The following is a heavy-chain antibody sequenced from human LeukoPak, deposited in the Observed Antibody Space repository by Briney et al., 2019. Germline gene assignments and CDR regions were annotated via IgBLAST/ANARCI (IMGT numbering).Heavy chain of an antibody. CDR1: GGSISSGGYY. CDR2: IYYSGST. J-gene: IGHJ4*02. Sequence: SQTLSLTCTVSGGSISSGGYYWSWIRQHPGKGLEWIGYIYYSGSTYYNPSLKSRLAISVDTARNQFSLRLSSVTAADTAVYYCARVAGYCSGGSCGDYWGQGTLVTVSS. CDR3: ARVAGYCSGGSCGDY. D-gene: IGHD2-15*01. V-gene: IGHV4-31*03.